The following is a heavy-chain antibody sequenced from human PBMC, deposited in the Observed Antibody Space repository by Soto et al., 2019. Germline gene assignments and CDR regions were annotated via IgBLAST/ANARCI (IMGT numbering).Heavy chain of an antibody. CDR2: ISAYNGNT. CDR1: GYTFTSYG. CDR3: ARGGLIAVAGTRGWFDP. Sequence: ASVKVSCKASGYTFTSYGISWVRQAPGQGLEWMGWISAYNGNTNCAQKLQGRVTMTTDTSTSTAYMELRSLRSDDTAVYYCARGGLIAVAGTRGWFDPWGQGTLVTVSS. J-gene: IGHJ5*02. V-gene: IGHV1-18*04. D-gene: IGHD6-19*01.